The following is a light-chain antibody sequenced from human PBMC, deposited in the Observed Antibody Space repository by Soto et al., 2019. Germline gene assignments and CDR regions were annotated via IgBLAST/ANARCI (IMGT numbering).Light chain of an antibody. CDR3: QQYNNWPRT. CDR1: QSVSSN. J-gene: IGKJ1*01. V-gene: IGKV3-15*01. CDR2: GAS. Sequence: EIVITQSPSTLSVYHGERATLSCRASQSVSSNLAWYQQKPGQAPRLLIYGASTRATGIPARFSGSGSGTEFTLTISSLQSEDFAVYYCQQYNNWPRTFGQGTKVDI.